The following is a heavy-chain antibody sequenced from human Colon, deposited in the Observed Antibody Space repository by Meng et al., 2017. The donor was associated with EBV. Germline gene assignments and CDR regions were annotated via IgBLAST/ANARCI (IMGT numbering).Heavy chain of an antibody. CDR1: VASTCSNDW. Sequence: SAPAPGRVSVTLSPSSPASVASTCSNDWWRWVRQPPGKGREWIGEIDHGGNTNNNPSLKSRVTISVDKSNDQFSLSLSSVTAADTAVYYCARGNAYNAPSFDYWGQGTLVTVSS. J-gene: IGHJ4*02. D-gene: IGHD5-24*01. V-gene: IGHV4-4*02. CDR3: ARGNAYNAPSFDY. CDR2: IDHGGNT.